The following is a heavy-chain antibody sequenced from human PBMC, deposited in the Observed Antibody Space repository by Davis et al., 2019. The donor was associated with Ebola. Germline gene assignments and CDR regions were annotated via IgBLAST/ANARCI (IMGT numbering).Heavy chain of an antibody. CDR2: VYYSGST. CDR1: GGSISGSL. J-gene: IGHJ6*04. CDR3: ASRERNDFWSGYYSADYYYYYGMDV. V-gene: IGHV4-59*01. D-gene: IGHD3-3*01. Sequence: MPSETLSLTCIVSGGSISGSLWSWWSWIRQSPGKQLEWIGYVYYSGSTNYNPSLKSRVTISVDTSKNQFSLKLSSVTAADTAVYYCASRERNDFWSGYYSADYYYYYGMDVWGKGTTVTVSS.